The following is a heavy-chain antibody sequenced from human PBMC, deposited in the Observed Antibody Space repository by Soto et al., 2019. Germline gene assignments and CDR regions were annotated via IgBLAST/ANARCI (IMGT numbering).Heavy chain of an antibody. J-gene: IGHJ3*02. CDR2: LSYSAST. Sequence: QVQLQESGPGLVKPSQTLSLTCTVSGGSINSGNYYWSWIRQPPGKGLEWIGYLSYSASTYSNPSLESRVTISADPSKSQFSLKLNSVTAADTAVYYCARQNGDADAFDIWGRGTMVIVSS. V-gene: IGHV4-30-4*01. CDR1: GGSINSGNYY. CDR3: ARQNGDADAFDI. D-gene: IGHD4-17*01.